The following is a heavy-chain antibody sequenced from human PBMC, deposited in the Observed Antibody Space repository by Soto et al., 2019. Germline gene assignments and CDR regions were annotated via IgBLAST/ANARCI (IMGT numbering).Heavy chain of an antibody. J-gene: IGHJ3*02. CDR1: ADTFTSYY. D-gene: IGHD3-22*01. Sequence: ASVKVSCKAPADTFTSYYIHWVRQAPGQGLEWMGIINPSGGSTSYAQKFQGRVTMTRDTSTSTVYMELSSLRSEDKDVYYCARAMGNYYDSSGYYSDAFDIWGQGTMVTVSS. CDR2: INPSGGST. V-gene: IGHV1-46*01. CDR3: ARAMGNYYDSSGYYSDAFDI.